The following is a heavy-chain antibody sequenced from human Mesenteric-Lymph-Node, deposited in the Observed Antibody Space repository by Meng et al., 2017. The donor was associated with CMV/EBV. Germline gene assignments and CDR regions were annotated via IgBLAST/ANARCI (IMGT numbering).Heavy chain of an antibody. J-gene: IGHJ5*01. CDR2: INPNSGNT. Sequence: ASVKVSCKASGYTFTGYYMHWVRQAPGQGLEWMGWINPNSGNTAYAQKFQGRVTMTRNTSISTAYMELSSLKSEDTAVYYCARDVEDSSTNGRGWNAIDPWGQGTLVTVSS. CDR1: GYTFTGYY. V-gene: IGHV1-8*02. CDR3: ARDVEDSSTNGRGWNAIDP. D-gene: IGHD6-6*01.